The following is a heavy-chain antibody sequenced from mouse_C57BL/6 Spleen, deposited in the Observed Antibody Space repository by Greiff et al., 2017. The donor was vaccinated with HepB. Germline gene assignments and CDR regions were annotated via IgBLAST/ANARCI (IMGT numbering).Heavy chain of an antibody. CDR1: GYSITSGYY. CDR3: ARERTTVGYFDV. D-gene: IGHD1-1*01. Sequence: EVQLQQSGPGLVKPSQSLSLTCSVTGYSITSGYYWNWIRQFPGNKLEWMGYISYDGSNNYNPSLKNRISITRDTSKNQFFLKLNSVTTEDTATYYCARERTTVGYFDVWGTGTTVTVSS. J-gene: IGHJ1*03. V-gene: IGHV3-6*01. CDR2: ISYDGSN.